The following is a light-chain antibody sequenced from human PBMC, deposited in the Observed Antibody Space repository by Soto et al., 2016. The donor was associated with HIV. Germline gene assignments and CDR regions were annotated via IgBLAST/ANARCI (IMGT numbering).Light chain of an antibody. Sequence: DIQMTQSPSSLSASVGDRVTITCRASQGIRNSLAWYQQQPGKAPKVLLYGASRLESGAPSRFSGSGSGTDFTLTISSLQPEDFATYYCQQSYSTLLTFGGGTKVEIK. CDR2: GAS. CDR3: QQSYSTLLT. J-gene: IGKJ4*01. CDR1: QGIRNS. V-gene: IGKV1-NL1*01.